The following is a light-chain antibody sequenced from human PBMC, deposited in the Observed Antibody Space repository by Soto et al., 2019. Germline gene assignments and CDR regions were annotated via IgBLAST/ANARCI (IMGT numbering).Light chain of an antibody. V-gene: IGLV4-69*01. J-gene: IGLJ2*01. Sequence: QSVLTQSPSASASLGASVNLTCTLISGHNTYAIAWHQQQPKKGPRFLMKVNSDGGHIKGDGTPDRFSASSSGAERYLTISSLQYEDEADYYCQPWGTDVVFGGGTKLTVL. CDR1: SGHNTYA. CDR3: QPWGTDVV. CDR2: VNSDGGH.